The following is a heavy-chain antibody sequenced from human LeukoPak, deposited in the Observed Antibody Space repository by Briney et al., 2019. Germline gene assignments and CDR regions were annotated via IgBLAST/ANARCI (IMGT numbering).Heavy chain of an antibody. CDR2: ISYDGSNK. V-gene: IGHV3-30*04. J-gene: IGHJ4*02. Sequence: GGSLRLSCAASGFTFSSYAMHWVRQAPGKGLEWVAVISYDGSNKYYADSVKGRFTISRDNSKNTLYLQMNSLRAEDTAVYYCARGGAEIDYWGQGTLVTVSS. D-gene: IGHD3-10*01. CDR1: GFTFSSYA. CDR3: ARGGAEIDY.